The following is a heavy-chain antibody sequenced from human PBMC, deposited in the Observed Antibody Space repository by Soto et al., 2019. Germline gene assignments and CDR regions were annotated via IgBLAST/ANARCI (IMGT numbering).Heavy chain of an antibody. Sequence: QVQLVQSGAEVKKPGSSVKVSCKASGGTFSSYTISCVRQAPGQGLEWMGRIIPILGIANYAQKFQGRVTITADKSTSTAYMELSSLRSEDTAVYYCARVDYGDYDYYYYYGMDVWGQGTTVTVSS. CDR1: GGTFSSYT. J-gene: IGHJ6*02. V-gene: IGHV1-69*02. CDR3: ARVDYGDYDYYYYYGMDV. D-gene: IGHD4-17*01. CDR2: IIPILGIA.